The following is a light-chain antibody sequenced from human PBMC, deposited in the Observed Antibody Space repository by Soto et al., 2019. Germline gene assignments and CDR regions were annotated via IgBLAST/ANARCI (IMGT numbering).Light chain of an antibody. CDR1: QSVSSSY. V-gene: IGKV3-20*01. Sequence: IVLTQSPGTLSLSPGERATLSCRASQSVSSSYLAWYQQKPGQTPRLLIYGASSRATGIPDRFSGGGSGTDFTLTISRLEPEDFAVYYCQQCGSSPRTFGQGTKVEIK. CDR3: QQCGSSPRT. CDR2: GAS. J-gene: IGKJ1*01.